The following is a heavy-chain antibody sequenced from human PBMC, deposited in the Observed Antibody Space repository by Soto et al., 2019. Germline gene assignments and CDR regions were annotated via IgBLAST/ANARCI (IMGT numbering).Heavy chain of an antibody. CDR1: GFTFSDYY. J-gene: IGHJ5*02. CDR2: ISSSGSTI. CDR3: ARDPYSGYDWLDP. V-gene: IGHV3-11*01. Sequence: GGSLRLSCAASGFTFSDYYMSWIRQAPGKGLEWVSYISSSGSTIYYADSVKGRLTISRDNAKNSLYLQMNSLRAEDTAVYYCARDPYSGYDWLDPWAQGTLVTVSS. D-gene: IGHD5-12*01.